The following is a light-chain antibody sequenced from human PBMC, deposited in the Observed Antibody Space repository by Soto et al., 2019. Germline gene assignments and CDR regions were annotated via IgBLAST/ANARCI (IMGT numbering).Light chain of an antibody. CDR2: DAS. J-gene: IGKJ1*01. Sequence: EIVMTQSPATLSVSPGERATLSCRASQSVSSSYLAWYQQKTGQAPRLLIYDASSRATGIPDRFSGSGSGTDFTLTISRLEPEDFVVYYCQQYGTSPTFGQGTKVDIK. V-gene: IGKV3-20*01. CDR3: QQYGTSPT. CDR1: QSVSSSY.